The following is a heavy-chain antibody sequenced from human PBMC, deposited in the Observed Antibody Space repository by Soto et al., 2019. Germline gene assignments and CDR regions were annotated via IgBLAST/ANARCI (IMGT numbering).Heavy chain of an antibody. D-gene: IGHD3-22*01. CDR2: INPNSGGT. V-gene: IGHV1-2*02. CDR3: ARVTDYYDSSGYFLGAFDL. Sequence: GASVKVSCKASGYTFTGYYMHWVRQAPGQGLEWMGWINPNSGGTNYAQKFQGRVTMTRDTSISTAYMELSRLRSDDTAVYYCARVTDYYDSSGYFLGAFDLWGQGTMVTVSS. CDR1: GYTFTGYY. J-gene: IGHJ3*01.